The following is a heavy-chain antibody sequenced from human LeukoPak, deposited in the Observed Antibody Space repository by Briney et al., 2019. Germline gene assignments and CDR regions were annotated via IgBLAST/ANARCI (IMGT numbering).Heavy chain of an antibody. CDR3: ARDGRTPELLWSGESTDY. CDR2: ISAYNGNT. Sequence: ASVKVSCKASGYTFTSYGISWVRQAPGQGLEWMGWISAYNGNTNYAQKLQGRVTMTTDTSTSTAYMELRSLRSDDTAVYYCARDGRTPELLWSGESTDYWGQGTLVTVSS. J-gene: IGHJ4*02. CDR1: GYTFTSYG. D-gene: IGHD3-10*01. V-gene: IGHV1-18*01.